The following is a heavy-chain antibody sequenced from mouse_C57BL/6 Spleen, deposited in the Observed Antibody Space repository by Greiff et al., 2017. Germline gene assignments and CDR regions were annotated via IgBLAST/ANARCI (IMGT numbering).Heavy chain of an antibody. V-gene: IGHV2-2*01. D-gene: IGHD1-1*01. CDR3: ATNKFITTVVAPGNFDV. CDR2: IWSGGST. J-gene: IGHJ1*03. CDR1: GFSLTSYG. Sequence: VKLMESGPGLVQPSQSLSITCTVSGFSLTSYGVHWVRQSPGKGLEWLGVIWSGGSTDYNAAFISRLSISKDNSKSQVFFKMNSLQADDTAIYYCATNKFITTVVAPGNFDVWGTGTTVTVSS.